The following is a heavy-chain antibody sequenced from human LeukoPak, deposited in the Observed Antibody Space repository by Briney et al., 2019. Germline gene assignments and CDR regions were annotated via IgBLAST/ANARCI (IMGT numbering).Heavy chain of an antibody. V-gene: IGHV3-48*04. D-gene: IGHD3-3*01. CDR3: ARDRVRPV. J-gene: IGHJ6*02. Sequence: GGSLRLSCVVSGISLTNYGMNWVRQAPGKGLEWVSYISSSGSTIYYADSVKGRFTISRDNAKNSLYLQMNSLRAEDTAVYYCARDRVRPVWGQGTTVTVSS. CDR2: ISSSGSTI. CDR1: GISLTNYG.